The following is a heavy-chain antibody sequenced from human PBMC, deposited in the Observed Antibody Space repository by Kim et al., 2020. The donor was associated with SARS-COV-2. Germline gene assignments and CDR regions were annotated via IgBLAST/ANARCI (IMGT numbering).Heavy chain of an antibody. Sequence: SETLSLTCTVSGGSISSGGYYWSWIRQHPGKGLEWIGYIYYSGSTYYNPSLKSRVTISVDTSKNQFSLKLSSVTAADTAVYYCARVKRFLDGVVNRYYYYGMDVWGQGTTVTVSS. J-gene: IGHJ6*02. V-gene: IGHV4-31*03. CDR3: ARVKRFLDGVVNRYYYYGMDV. D-gene: IGHD3-3*01. CDR1: GGSISSGGYY. CDR2: IYYSGST.